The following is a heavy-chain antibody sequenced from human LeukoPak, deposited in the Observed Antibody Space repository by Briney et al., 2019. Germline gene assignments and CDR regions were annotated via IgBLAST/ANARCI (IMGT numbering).Heavy chain of an antibody. D-gene: IGHD3-22*01. J-gene: IGHJ4*02. CDR2: IRYDGSNK. V-gene: IGHV3-30*02. CDR1: GFTFSSYG. CDR3: AKIPADYYDSSGLIN. Sequence: GGSLRLSCAASGFTFSSYGMHWVRQAPGKGLEWVAFIRYDGSNKYYADSVKGRFTISRDNSKNTLYLQMNSLRAEDTAAYYCAKIPADYYDSSGLINWGQGTLVTVSS.